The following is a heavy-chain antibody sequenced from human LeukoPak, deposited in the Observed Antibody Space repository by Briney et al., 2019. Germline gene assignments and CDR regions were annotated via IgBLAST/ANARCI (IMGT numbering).Heavy chain of an antibody. J-gene: IGHJ4*02. CDR1: GFTFSSYA. CDR2: ISGSGGSP. Sequence: AGGSLRLSCAASGFTFSSYAMSWVRQAPGKGLEWVSHISGSGGSPYYADSVKGRFTISRDNAKNTLYLQMNSLRVEDTAVYYCNTVTYYNSRAPGDYWGQGTLVTVSS. V-gene: IGHV3-23*01. D-gene: IGHD3-10*01. CDR3: NTVTYYNSRAPGDY.